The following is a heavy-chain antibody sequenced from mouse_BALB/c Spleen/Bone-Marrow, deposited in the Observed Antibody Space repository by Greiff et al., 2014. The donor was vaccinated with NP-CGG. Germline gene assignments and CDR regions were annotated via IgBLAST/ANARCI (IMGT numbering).Heavy chain of an antibody. CDR1: GFTFSSYT. CDR3: TRDLYDGYYYYAMDY. J-gene: IGHJ4*01. CDR2: VSSGGSYT. Sequence: VKLVESGGGLVKPGGSLKLSCAASGFTFSSYTMSWVRQTPEKRLEWVATVSSGGSYTHYPDSVKGRFTISRDNAKNTLYLQMSSLKSEDTAMYYCTRDLYDGYYYYAMDYWGQGTSVTVSS. D-gene: IGHD2-3*01. V-gene: IGHV5-6-4*01.